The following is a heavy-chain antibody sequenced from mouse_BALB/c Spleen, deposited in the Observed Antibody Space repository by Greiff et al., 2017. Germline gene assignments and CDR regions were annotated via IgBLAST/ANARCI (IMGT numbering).Heavy chain of an antibody. Sequence: DVKLQESGPSLVKPSQTLSLTCSVTGDSITSGYWNWIRKFPGNKLEYMGYISYSGSTYYNPSLKSRISITRDTSKNQYYLQLNSVTTEDTATYYCARFYDGYYAWFAYWGQGTLVTVSA. CDR3: ARFYDGYYAWFAY. D-gene: IGHD2-3*01. CDR2: ISYSGST. J-gene: IGHJ3*01. V-gene: IGHV3-8*02. CDR1: GDSITSGY.